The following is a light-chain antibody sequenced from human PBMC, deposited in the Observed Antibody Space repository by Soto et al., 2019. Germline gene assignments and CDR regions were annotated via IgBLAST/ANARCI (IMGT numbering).Light chain of an antibody. Sequence: EIVLTQSPATLSLSPRERATLSCRASQSVSSYLAWYQQKPGQAPRLLIYDASNKATGIPARFSGSGSGTDFTLTISSLEPEDCAVYYCQQRSNWPITFGQGTRLEIK. V-gene: IGKV3-11*01. CDR2: DAS. CDR3: QQRSNWPIT. J-gene: IGKJ5*01. CDR1: QSVSSY.